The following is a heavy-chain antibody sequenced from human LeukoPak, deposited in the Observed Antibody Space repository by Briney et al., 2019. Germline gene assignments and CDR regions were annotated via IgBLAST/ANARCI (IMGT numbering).Heavy chain of an antibody. Sequence: GESLKISCKASGYNFTNYWIGWVRQMPGKGLELMGIIYPADSDTRYSPSFQGQVTISADKSINTAYLQWSSLKASDTAIYYCARRPNGDPFDYWGQGTLVTVSS. D-gene: IGHD2-21*02. V-gene: IGHV5-51*01. J-gene: IGHJ4*02. CDR3: ARRPNGDPFDY. CDR2: IYPADSDT. CDR1: GYNFTNYW.